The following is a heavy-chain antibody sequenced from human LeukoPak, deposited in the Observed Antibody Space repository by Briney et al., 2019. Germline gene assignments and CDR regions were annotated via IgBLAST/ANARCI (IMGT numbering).Heavy chain of an antibody. Sequence: GGSLRLSCAASEFTFRSYAMSWVRQAPGKGLDWISAITYSGGDTYHSDSVKGRFTISRNNSKNTLYLEMNNLRADDTAVYFCAKGSTTSRPYYFDHWGQGTLVTVSS. CDR3: AKGSTTSRPYYFDH. CDR1: EFTFRSYA. CDR2: ITYSGGDT. J-gene: IGHJ4*02. D-gene: IGHD1-14*01. V-gene: IGHV3-23*01.